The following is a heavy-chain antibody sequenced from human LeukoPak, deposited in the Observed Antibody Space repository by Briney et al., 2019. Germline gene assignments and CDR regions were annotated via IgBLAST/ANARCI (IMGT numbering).Heavy chain of an antibody. CDR1: GYTFTSYY. V-gene: IGHV1-46*01. D-gene: IGHD3/OR15-3a*01. Sequence: GASVKVSCKASGYTFTSYYIHWVRQAPGQGLEWMGMINPSGGSVSYAQKFQGRVTMTRDTSTSTVYMELRSLRSDDTAVYYCARFERWTGTVYLDYWGQGTLVTVSS. CDR3: ARFERWTGTVYLDY. J-gene: IGHJ4*02. CDR2: INPSGGSV.